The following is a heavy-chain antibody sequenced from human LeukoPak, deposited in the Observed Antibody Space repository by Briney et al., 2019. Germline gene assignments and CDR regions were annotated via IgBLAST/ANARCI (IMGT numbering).Heavy chain of an antibody. J-gene: IGHJ5*02. Sequence: GGSLRLSCAASGFTFSSYNMNGVRQAPGKGLEWVSFISSSSSTIYYADSVKGRFTISRDNAKSSLYLQMSSLRAEDTAVYYCARYYGSGTYSLDPWGQDTLVTVSS. CDR1: GFTFSSYN. D-gene: IGHD3-10*01. CDR2: ISSSSSTI. CDR3: ARYYGSGTYSLDP. V-gene: IGHV3-48*04.